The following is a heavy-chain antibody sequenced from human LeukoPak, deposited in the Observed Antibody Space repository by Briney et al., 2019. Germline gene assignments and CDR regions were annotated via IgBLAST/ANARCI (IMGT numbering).Heavy chain of an antibody. D-gene: IGHD2-15*01. J-gene: IGHJ3*02. CDR2: IYYSGST. V-gene: IGHV4-31*03. CDR3: ARRRVVVASTDGASGAFDI. CDR1: GGSISSGGYY. Sequence: PSETLSLTCTVSGGSISSGGYYWSWIRQHPGKGLEWIGYIYYSGSTHYNPSLRSRVTISVDTSKNQFSLKLSSVTAADTAVYFCARRRVVVASTDGASGAFDIWGQGALVTVSS.